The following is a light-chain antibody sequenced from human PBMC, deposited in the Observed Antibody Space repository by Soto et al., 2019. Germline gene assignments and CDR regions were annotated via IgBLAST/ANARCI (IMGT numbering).Light chain of an antibody. Sequence: EIVMMQSPGTLSLSPGERATLSCRAIQSVSSSYLAWYQQKPGQAPRLLIYGASTRATGIPARFSGSGSGTEFTLTISSLQSEDFAVYYCQQYNNWPTWTFGQGTKVDI. CDR3: QQYNNWPTWT. CDR1: QSVSSSY. CDR2: GAS. J-gene: IGKJ1*01. V-gene: IGKV3-15*01.